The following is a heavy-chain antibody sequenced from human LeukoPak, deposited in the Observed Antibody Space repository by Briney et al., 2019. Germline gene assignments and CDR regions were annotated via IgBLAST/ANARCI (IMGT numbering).Heavy chain of an antibody. CDR1: GFTFSSFS. CDR2: ISGSGGNT. V-gene: IGHV3-23*01. D-gene: IGHD3-10*01. J-gene: IGHJ4*02. CDR3: AKDYGGG. Sequence: GGSLRLSCTASGFTFSSFSMNWVRQAPGKGLEWVSGISGSGGNTYYADSVKGRFTISRDNSKNTLYLQMNSLRAEDTAVYYCAKDYGGGWGQGTLVTVSS.